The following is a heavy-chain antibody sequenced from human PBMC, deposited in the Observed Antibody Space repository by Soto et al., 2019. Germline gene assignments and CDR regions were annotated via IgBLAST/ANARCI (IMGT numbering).Heavy chain of an antibody. J-gene: IGHJ4*02. D-gene: IGHD3-22*01. V-gene: IGHV1-46*01. Sequence: ASVKVSCKASGYTVTSYYMHWVRQAPGQGLEWMGIINPSGGSTSYAQKFQGRVTMTRDTSTSTVYMELSSLRSEDTAVYYCARSQNYYDSSGYYSYWGQGTLVTVSS. CDR1: GYTVTSYY. CDR3: ARSQNYYDSSGYYSY. CDR2: INPSGGST.